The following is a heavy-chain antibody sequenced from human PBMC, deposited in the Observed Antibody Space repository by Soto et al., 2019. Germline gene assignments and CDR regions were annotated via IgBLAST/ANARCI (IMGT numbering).Heavy chain of an antibody. CDR1: GYTFTSHD. CDR3: ASDMSTT. J-gene: IGHJ5*02. CDR2: MNPNSGHT. D-gene: IGHD2-2*01. V-gene: IGHV1-8*01. Sequence: QVQLVQSGAEVKKPGASVKVSCKASGYTFTSHDINWMRQATGQGLEWMGWMNPNSGHTNYAQKFQGRGTMTSDTSISTADMELTNLRSEDTAIYYCASDMSTTWGQGTLVTVSS.